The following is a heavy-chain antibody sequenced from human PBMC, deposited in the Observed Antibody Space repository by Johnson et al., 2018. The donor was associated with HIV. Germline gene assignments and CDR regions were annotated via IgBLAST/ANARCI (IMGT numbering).Heavy chain of an antibody. J-gene: IGHJ3*02. D-gene: IGHD1-1*01. CDR1: GLNFSDYG. CDR3: AKVFSDNWNLASSLDDAFNI. V-gene: IGHV3-30*18. CDR2: ISHDANNK. Sequence: QEQLVESGGGVVQPGRSVRLSCAVSGLNFSDYGMHWVRQAPGKGLEWVAVISHDANNKFYADSVKGRFAVSRDDSKNTLYLQMSSLRVEDTAVYYCAKVFSDNWNLASSLDDAFNIWGQGTMVTVSS.